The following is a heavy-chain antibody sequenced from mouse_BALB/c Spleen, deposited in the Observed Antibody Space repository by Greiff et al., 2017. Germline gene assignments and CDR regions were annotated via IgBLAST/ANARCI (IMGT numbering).Heavy chain of an antibody. J-gene: IGHJ1*01. CDR3: TEELLRLRKGYFDV. CDR1: GYTFTSYW. V-gene: IGHV1-5*01. D-gene: IGHD1-2*01. CDR2: IYPGNSDT. Sequence: EVQLQQSGTVLARPGASVKMSCKASGYTFTSYWMHWVKQRPGQGLEWIGAIYPGNSDTSYNQKFKGKAKLTAVTSTSTAYMELSSLTNEDSAVYYCTEELLRLRKGYFDVWGAGTTVTVSS.